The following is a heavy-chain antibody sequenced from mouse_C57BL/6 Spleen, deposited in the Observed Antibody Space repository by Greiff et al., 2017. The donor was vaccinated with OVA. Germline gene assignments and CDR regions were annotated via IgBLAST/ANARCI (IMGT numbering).Heavy chain of an antibody. CDR3: ARHPPFDGYQLDY. Sequence: EVKLMESGGGLVQPGGSLKLSCAASGFTFSDYYMYWVRQTPEKRLEWVAYISNGGGSTYYPDTVKGRFTISRDNAKNTLYLQMSRLKSEDTAMYYCARHPPFDGYQLDYWGQGTTLTVSS. J-gene: IGHJ2*01. CDR1: GFTFSDYY. V-gene: IGHV5-12*01. D-gene: IGHD2-3*01. CDR2: ISNGGGST.